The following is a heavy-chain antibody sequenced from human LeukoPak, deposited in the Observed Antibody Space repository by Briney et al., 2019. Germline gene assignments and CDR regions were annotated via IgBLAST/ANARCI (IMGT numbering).Heavy chain of an antibody. Sequence: ASVKVSCKASGYSFIAYYLHWMRQAPGLGLQWMGWINPYNGGTNFAQKLQGRVTMTRDTSIDTAYMELSRLTSDDTAVYYCARAERWLQLRPIDYWGQGTLVTVSS. D-gene: IGHD5-24*01. J-gene: IGHJ4*02. V-gene: IGHV1-2*02. CDR1: GYSFIAYY. CDR3: ARAERWLQLRPIDY. CDR2: INPYNGGT.